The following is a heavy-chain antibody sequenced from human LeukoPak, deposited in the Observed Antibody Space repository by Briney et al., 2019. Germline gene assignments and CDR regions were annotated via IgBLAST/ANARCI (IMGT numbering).Heavy chain of an antibody. CDR1: GGSISSSSYY. V-gene: IGHV4-39*01. D-gene: IGHD5-18*01. Sequence: PSETLSLTCTVSGGSISSSSYYWGWIRQPPGKGLEWIGSIYYSGSTYYNPSLKSRITISVDTSKNQFSLKLSSVTAADTAVYYCASKGYSYDSHSFYWGQGTLVTVSS. CDR3: ASKGYSYDSHSFY. J-gene: IGHJ4*02. CDR2: IYYSGST.